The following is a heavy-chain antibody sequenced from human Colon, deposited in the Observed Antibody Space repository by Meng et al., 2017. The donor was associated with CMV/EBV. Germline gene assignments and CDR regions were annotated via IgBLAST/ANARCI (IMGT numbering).Heavy chain of an antibody. CDR1: GGPITINNS. CDR2: IDLSGST. V-gene: IGHV4-4*02. CDR3: ARPADSGYDSEYFRD. D-gene: IGHD5-12*01. J-gene: IGHJ1*01. Sequence: SGGPITINNSWSWVRHPPGKGLGWIGEIDLSGSTNSNPSLKSRVTISVDKSKTQFSLRLSSVTAADTAVYYCARPADSGYDSEYFRDWGQGTLVTVSS.